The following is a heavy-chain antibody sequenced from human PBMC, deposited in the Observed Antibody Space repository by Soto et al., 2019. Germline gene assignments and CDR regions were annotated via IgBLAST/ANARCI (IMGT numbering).Heavy chain of an antibody. J-gene: IGHJ4*02. CDR1: GFTVSSNY. D-gene: IGHD4-17*01. CDR3: ARSDYGDYAILDY. CDR2: IYSGGST. Sequence: EVQLVESGGGLIQPGGSLSLSCAASGFTVSSNYMSWVRQAPGKGLEWVSVIYSGGSTYYADSVKGRFTISRDNSKNTLYLQMNSLRAEDTAVYYCARSDYGDYAILDYWGQGTLVTVSS. V-gene: IGHV3-53*01.